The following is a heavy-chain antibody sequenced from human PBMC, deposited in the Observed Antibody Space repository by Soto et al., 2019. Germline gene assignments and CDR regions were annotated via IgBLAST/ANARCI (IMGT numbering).Heavy chain of an antibody. Sequence: PSETLSLTCTVSGGSISSGGYYWSWIRQHPGKGLEWIGYIYYSGSTYYNPSLKSRVTISVDTSKNQFSLKLSSVTAADTAVYYCARADIGIVVVPAAIHFDSWGQGTPVTVSS. J-gene: IGHJ4*02. CDR1: GGSISSGGYY. V-gene: IGHV4-31*03. CDR2: IYYSGST. D-gene: IGHD2-2*01. CDR3: ARADIGIVVVPAAIHFDS.